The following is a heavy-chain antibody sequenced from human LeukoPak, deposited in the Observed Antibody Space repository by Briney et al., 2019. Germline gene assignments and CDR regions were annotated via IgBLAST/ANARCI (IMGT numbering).Heavy chain of an antibody. Sequence: SETLSLTCSVSSGSIDNVHWCWVRQPPGKGLEWIGHTLYGGSNKFNPSLKSRVTISVDRSKNQFSLTLISVTAADTAVYYCVSLLFGGAGRGNWGQGSLVTVSS. CDR2: TLYGGSN. D-gene: IGHD3-3*01. CDR1: SGSIDNVH. CDR3: VSLLFGGAGRGN. V-gene: IGHV4-59*12. J-gene: IGHJ4*02.